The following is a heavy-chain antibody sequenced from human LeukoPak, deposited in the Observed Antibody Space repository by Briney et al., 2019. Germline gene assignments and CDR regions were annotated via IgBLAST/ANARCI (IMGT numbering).Heavy chain of an antibody. J-gene: IGHJ4*02. V-gene: IGHV3-20*04. CDR1: GFPFDNYG. D-gene: IGHD5-12*01. CDR3: ARDRGIVAFDY. CDR2: ITWNGGIT. Sequence: GGSLRLSCAASGFPFDNYGMAWVRQAPGKGLEWVSGITWNGGITAYADSVKGRFTISRDNAKNSLYLLMDSLRAEDTALYYCARDRGIVAFDYWGQGTLVTVSS.